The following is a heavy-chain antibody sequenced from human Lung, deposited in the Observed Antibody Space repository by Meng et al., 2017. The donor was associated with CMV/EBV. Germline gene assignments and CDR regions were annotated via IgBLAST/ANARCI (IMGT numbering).Heavy chain of an antibody. CDR3: GRGAGANWFDP. V-gene: IGHV1-18*01. J-gene: IGHJ5*02. CDR2: ISAYNGNT. D-gene: IGHD1-14*01. CDR1: GYPFPSYG. Sequence: SCQASGYPFPSYGISWVRQAPGQGLEWMGWISAYNGNTKYAQKLQGRVTMTTDTSTSTAYMELRSLRSDDTAVYYCGRGAGANWFDPWGQGTLVTVSS.